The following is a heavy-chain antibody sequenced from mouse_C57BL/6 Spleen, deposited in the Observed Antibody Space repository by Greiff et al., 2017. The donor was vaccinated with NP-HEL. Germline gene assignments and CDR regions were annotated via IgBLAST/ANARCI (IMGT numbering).Heavy chain of an antibody. Sequence: VQLQQSGPELVKPGASVKIPCKASGYTFTDYNMDWVKQSHGKSLEWIGDINPNNGGTIYNQKFKGKATLTVDKSSSTAYMELRSLTSEDTAVYYCAREDYYYGSSYWYFDVWGTGTTVTVSS. D-gene: IGHD1-1*01. CDR1: GYTFTDYN. J-gene: IGHJ1*03. CDR2: INPNNGGT. CDR3: AREDYYYGSSYWYFDV. V-gene: IGHV1-18*01.